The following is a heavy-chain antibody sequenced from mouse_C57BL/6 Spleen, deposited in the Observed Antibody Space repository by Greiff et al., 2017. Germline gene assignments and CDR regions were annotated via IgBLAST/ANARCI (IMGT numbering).Heavy chain of an antibody. V-gene: IGHV1-55*01. J-gene: IGHJ2*01. D-gene: IGHD5-1*01. Sequence: VQLQQPGAELVKPGASVKMSCKASGYTFTSYWITWVKQRPGQGLEWIGDIYPGSGSTNYNEKFKSKATLTVDTSSNTAYMQLSSLTSEDSAVYYSASRGVPTRGYGYFDYWGQGTTLTVSS. CDR1: GYTFTSYW. CDR3: ASRGVPTRGYGYFDY. CDR2: IYPGSGST.